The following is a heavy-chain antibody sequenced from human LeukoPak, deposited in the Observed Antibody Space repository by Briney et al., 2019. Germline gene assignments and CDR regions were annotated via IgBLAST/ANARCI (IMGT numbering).Heavy chain of an antibody. D-gene: IGHD5-24*01. Sequence: GGSLRLSCAASGFTFSDYYMSWIRQAPGKGLEWVSYISSSGSTIYYADSVKGRFTISRDNAKNSLYLQMNGLRAEDTAVYYCARERWLQSGWFDPWGQGTLVTVSS. CDR1: GFTFSDYY. V-gene: IGHV3-11*01. CDR3: ARERWLQSGWFDP. J-gene: IGHJ5*02. CDR2: ISSSGSTI.